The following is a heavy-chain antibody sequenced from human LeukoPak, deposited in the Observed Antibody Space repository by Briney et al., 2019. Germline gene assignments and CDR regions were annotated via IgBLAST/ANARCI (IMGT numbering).Heavy chain of an antibody. CDR1: GFTFSNYA. CDR2: ISYDGSNK. V-gene: IGHV3-30*04. D-gene: IGHD2-2*01. Sequence: PGGSLRLSCAASGFTFSNYAMHWVRQAPGKGLEWVAVISYDGSNKYYADSVKGRITISRDNSKKTLYLQMNSLRAEDTAVYYCAKTSRGYCSSSRCYFDAFDIWGQGTMVTVSS. CDR3: AKTSRGYCSSSRCYFDAFDI. J-gene: IGHJ3*02.